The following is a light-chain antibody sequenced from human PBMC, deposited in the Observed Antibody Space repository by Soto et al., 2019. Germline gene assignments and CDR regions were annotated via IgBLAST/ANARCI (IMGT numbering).Light chain of an antibody. J-gene: IGLJ3*02. Sequence: QSVLTQPPSVSGAPGQSVTISCTGSSSNVGADYGVHWYQQLPGTAPKLLIYRNNDRPSGVPDRFSGSKSGTSASLAITGLEAEDEADYYCQSYDSSLSGWVFGGGTKLTVL. CDR1: SSNVGADYG. V-gene: IGLV1-40*01. CDR2: RNN. CDR3: QSYDSSLSGWV.